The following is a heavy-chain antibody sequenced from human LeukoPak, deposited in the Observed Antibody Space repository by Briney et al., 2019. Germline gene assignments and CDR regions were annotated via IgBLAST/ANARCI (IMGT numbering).Heavy chain of an antibody. D-gene: IGHD1-26*01. J-gene: IGHJ4*02. Sequence: SETLSLTCTVSGGSISSSSYYWGWIRQPPGKGLEWIGSIYYSGSTYYNPSLKSRVTISVDTSKNQFSPKLSSVTAADTAVYYCARTDSGSFFLDYWGQGTLVTVSS. V-gene: IGHV4-39*01. CDR2: IYYSGST. CDR3: ARTDSGSFFLDY. CDR1: GGSISSSSYY.